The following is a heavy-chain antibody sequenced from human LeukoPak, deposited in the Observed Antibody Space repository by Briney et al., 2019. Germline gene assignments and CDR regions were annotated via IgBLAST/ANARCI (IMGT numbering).Heavy chain of an antibody. CDR3: ARWHSSSSDPAAEDRGNFDY. CDR2: IYFSGST. CDR1: GDSISSSSYY. D-gene: IGHD6-6*01. V-gene: IGHV4-39*01. Sequence: PSETLSLTCTVSGDSISSSSYYWGWIRQPPGKGLEWIGSIYFSGSTYYNPSLKSRVTISVDTSKNQFSLKLSSVTAADTAVYYCARWHSSSSDPAAEDRGNFDYWGQGTLVTVSS. J-gene: IGHJ4*02.